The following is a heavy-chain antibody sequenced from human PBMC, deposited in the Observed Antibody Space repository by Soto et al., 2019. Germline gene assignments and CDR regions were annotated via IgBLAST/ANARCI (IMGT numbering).Heavy chain of an antibody. CDR3: GRVQPHRIAIFEVVIRSYDYGMDV. CDR2: INYRGST. J-gene: IGHJ6*02. CDR1: GGSFTGYY. Sequence: SETLSLTCAVYGGSFTGYYWTWIRQTPGKGLEWIGEINYRGSTYYNPSIERRITMAVDTSKNQFSLKLSSVTAADTAVYFCGRVQPHRIAIFEVVIRSYDYGMDVWGQGTTVTVSS. V-gene: IGHV4-34*01. D-gene: IGHD3-3*02.